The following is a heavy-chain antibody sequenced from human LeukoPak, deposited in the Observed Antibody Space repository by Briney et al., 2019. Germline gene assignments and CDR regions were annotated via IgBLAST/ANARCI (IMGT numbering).Heavy chain of an antibody. V-gene: IGHV3-30*02. J-gene: IGHJ4*02. D-gene: IGHD2-21*02. CDR1: GFTFSSYG. Sequence: GGSLRLSCAASGFTFSSYGMHWARQAPGKGLEWVAFIRYDGSNKYYADSVKGRFTISRDNSKNTLYLQMNSLRAEDTAVYYCAKDQYCGGDCYSPAYWGQGTLVTVSS. CDR2: IRYDGSNK. CDR3: AKDQYCGGDCYSPAY.